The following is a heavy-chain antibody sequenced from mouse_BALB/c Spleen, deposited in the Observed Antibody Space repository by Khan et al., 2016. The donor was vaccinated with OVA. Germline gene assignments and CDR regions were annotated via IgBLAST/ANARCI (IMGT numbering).Heavy chain of an antibody. CDR3: VRGGITTGYFDY. CDR2: IYPGDGNT. V-gene: IGHV1-87*01. D-gene: IGHD1-1*01. Sequence: QVQLKQSGTELARPGASVKLSCKASGYTFTSYWMQWVKQRPGQGLEWIGAIYPGDGNTRYTQKFKGKATLTADKSSSKAYMQLSSLASEDSAVYFCVRGGITTGYFDYWGQGTTLTVSS. J-gene: IGHJ2*01. CDR1: GYTFTSYW.